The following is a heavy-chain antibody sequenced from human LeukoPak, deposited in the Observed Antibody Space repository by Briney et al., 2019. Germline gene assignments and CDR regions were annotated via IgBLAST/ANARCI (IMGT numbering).Heavy chain of an antibody. D-gene: IGHD6-13*01. CDR1: GYTSTSYD. CDR2: MNPNSGNT. J-gene: IGHJ3*02. Sequence: ASVKVSGRASGYTSTSYDINWVGQATGQGLRWRGWMNPNSGNTGYAQKFQGRVTITRNTSISTAYMELSSLRSEDTAVYYCAGQYSSSWYGDAFDIWGQGTMVTVSS. CDR3: AGQYSSSWYGDAFDI. V-gene: IGHV1-8*03.